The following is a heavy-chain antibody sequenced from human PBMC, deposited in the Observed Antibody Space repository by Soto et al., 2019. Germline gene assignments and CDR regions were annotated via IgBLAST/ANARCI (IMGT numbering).Heavy chain of an antibody. CDR2: IIPIFGTA. V-gene: IGHV1-69*01. CDR1: GGTFSSYA. Sequence: QVQMVPSGAEVKKPGSSVKVSCKASGGTFSSYAISWVRQAPGQGLECMGGIIPIFGTANYAQKFQGRVTITAEESTSTVYMGRSSLRSEDTAVYYCARGLIVGDTRDKYYVDYWGQGTMVTVSS. D-gene: IGHD1-26*01. J-gene: IGHJ4*02. CDR3: ARGLIVGDTRDKYYVDY.